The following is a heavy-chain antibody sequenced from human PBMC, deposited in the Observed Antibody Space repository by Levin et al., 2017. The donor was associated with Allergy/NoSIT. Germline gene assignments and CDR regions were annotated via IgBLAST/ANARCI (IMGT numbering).Heavy chain of an antibody. CDR2: IGTAGDT. CDR3: ARLRYHYGMDV. CDR1: GFTFSSYD. Sequence: GESLKISCAASGFTFSSYDMHWVRQATGKGLEWVSAIGTAGDTYYPGSVKGRFTISRENAKNSLYLQMNSLRAGDTAVYYCARLRYHYGMDVWGQGTTVTVSS. J-gene: IGHJ6*02. V-gene: IGHV3-13*01. D-gene: IGHD2-2*01.